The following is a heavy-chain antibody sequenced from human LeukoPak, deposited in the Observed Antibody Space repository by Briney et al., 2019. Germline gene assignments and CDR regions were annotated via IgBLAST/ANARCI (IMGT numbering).Heavy chain of an antibody. CDR1: GGSISSSSYY. Sequence: SETLSLTCTVSGGSISSSSYYWGWIRQPPGKGLEWIGSIYYSGSTYYNPSLKSRATISVDTSKNQFSLKLSSVTAADTAVYYCAKTHVVVVPAASNYYYYGMDVWGQGTTVTVSS. D-gene: IGHD2-2*01. CDR3: AKTHVVVVPAASNYYYYGMDV. J-gene: IGHJ6*02. V-gene: IGHV4-39*01. CDR2: IYYSGST.